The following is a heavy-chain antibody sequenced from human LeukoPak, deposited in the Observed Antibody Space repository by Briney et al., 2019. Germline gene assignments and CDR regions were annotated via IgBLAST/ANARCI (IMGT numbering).Heavy chain of an antibody. CDR1: GYTFTSYY. D-gene: IGHD6-19*01. Sequence: ASVKVSCKASGYTFTSYYVNWVGQAPGQGLEWMGWINPNSGDTNYAQKFQGRVTMTRDTSISTAYMELSRLRSDDTAVYYCARSTNIAVAGTNWFDPWGQGTLVTVSS. J-gene: IGHJ5*02. CDR2: INPNSGDT. CDR3: ARSTNIAVAGTNWFDP. V-gene: IGHV1-2*02.